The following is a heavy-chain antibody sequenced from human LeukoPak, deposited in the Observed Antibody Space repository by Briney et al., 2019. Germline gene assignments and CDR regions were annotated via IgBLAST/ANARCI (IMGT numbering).Heavy chain of an antibody. CDR3: ARASRSTSSEC. CDR1: GFTFSSCT. V-gene: IGHV3-21*01. J-gene: IGHJ4*02. CDR2: IRSSSRYI. D-gene: IGHD6-6*01. Sequence: PGGSLRLSCAGSGFTFSSCTMNWVRQAPGKGLEWVSSIRSSSRYIYYADSVKGRFTISRDNAKNSLYLYMNSLRVEDTAVYFCARASRSTSSECWGQGILVTVSS.